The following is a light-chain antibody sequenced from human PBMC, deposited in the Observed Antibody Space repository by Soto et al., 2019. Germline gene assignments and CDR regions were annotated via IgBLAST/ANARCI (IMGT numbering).Light chain of an antibody. V-gene: IGLV2-14*03. Sequence: QSALTQPASVSGSPGQSIAISCTGISSDVGTYNYVSWYQQHPGKAPRLMIYDVSGRPSGVSDRFSASKSGNTASLTISGLQAEDEADYYCTSYTTSSTLYVFGTGTKVTVL. CDR3: TSYTTSSTLYV. CDR1: SSDVGTYNY. J-gene: IGLJ1*01. CDR2: DVS.